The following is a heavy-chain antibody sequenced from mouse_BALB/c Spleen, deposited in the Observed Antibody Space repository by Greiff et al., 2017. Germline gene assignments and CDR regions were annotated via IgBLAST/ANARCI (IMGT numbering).Heavy chain of an antibody. D-gene: IGHD4-1*01. CDR1: GFNIKDYY. Sequence: EVKLQQSGAELVRPGALVKLSCKASGFNIKDYYMHWVKQRPEQGLEWIGWIDPENGNTIYDPKFQGKASITADTSSNTAYLQLSSLTSEDTAVYYCATWDPAFAYWGQGTLVTVSA. CDR3: ATWDPAFAY. V-gene: IGHV14-1*02. J-gene: IGHJ3*01. CDR2: IDPENGNT.